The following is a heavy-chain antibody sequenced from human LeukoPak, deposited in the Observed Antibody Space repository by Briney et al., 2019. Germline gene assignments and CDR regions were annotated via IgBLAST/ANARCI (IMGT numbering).Heavy chain of an antibody. CDR2: IYSCGST. CDR3: ARDEYNWNVDAFDI. V-gene: IGHV3-66*03. D-gene: IGHD1-20*01. CDR1: GFTVSSNY. Sequence: PGGSLSLSCAASGFTVSSNYMSWVRQARGKGLEGVSVIYSCGSTYYADSVKGGFTISTDNSKNTLYLQMNRLRAEDTAVYYCARDEYNWNVDAFDIWGQGTVVTVSS. J-gene: IGHJ3*02.